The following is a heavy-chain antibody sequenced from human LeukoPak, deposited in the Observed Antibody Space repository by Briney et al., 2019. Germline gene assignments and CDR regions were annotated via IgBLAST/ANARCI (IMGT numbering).Heavy chain of an antibody. J-gene: IGHJ3*01. V-gene: IGHV4-4*07. CDR1: GGSITNSW. Sequence: SETLSLTCTVSGGSITNSWWSWIRHSAGRGMQWIGRIQATGTTNYNPSLKSRVCMSLDMSTKQFSLTLSAVSVADTATYYCARIFDRDVWGQGALVTVSP. CDR2: IQATGTT. CDR3: ARIFDRDV. D-gene: IGHD3-22*01.